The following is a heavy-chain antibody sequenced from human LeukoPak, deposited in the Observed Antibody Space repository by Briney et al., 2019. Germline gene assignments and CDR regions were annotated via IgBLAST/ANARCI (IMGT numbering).Heavy chain of an antibody. CDR1: GFTFSTYW. V-gene: IGHV3-74*01. D-gene: IGHD6-13*01. Sequence: GGSLRLSCAASGFTFSTYWMHWVRQAPGEGLVWVSRINSDDSIINYADSVKGRFTISRDNAKNTLYLQMNSLRAEDTAVYYCASRSINWYRGNNWFDPWGQGTLVTVSS. J-gene: IGHJ5*02. CDR3: ASRSINWYRGNNWFDP. CDR2: INSDDSII.